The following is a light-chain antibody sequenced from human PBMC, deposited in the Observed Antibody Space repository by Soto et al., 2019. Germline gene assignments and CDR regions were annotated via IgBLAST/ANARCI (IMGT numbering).Light chain of an antibody. J-gene: IGKJ4*01. Sequence: IVMTQSPSTLSVSTEEGATLSCRASQRVDRNLAWYQQKPGQAPRLLIYGAFTRPSGIPDRFSGSWSGTEFSLTISSLQSRDFAVYYCQKYDSWPLTFGGGTKVEIK. CDR1: QRVDRN. V-gene: IGKV3D-15*01. CDR3: QKYDSWPLT. CDR2: GAF.